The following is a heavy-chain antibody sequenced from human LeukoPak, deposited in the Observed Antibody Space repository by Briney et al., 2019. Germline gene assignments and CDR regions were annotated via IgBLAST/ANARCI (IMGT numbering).Heavy chain of an antibody. CDR2: IYTSGST. D-gene: IGHD1-1*01. CDR1: GGSISSYY. V-gene: IGHV4-4*09. CDR3: ARHPFMNWTDDGDVFDI. J-gene: IGHJ3*02. Sequence: SETLSLTCTVSGGSISSYYWSWIRQPPGKGLEWIGYIYTSGSTNYNPSLKSRVTISVDTSKNQFSLKLSSVTAADTAVYYCARHPFMNWTDDGDVFDIGAKGTMVTV.